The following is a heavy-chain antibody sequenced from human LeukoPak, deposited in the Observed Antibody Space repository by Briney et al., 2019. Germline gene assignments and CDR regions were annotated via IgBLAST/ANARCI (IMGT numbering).Heavy chain of an antibody. V-gene: IGHV3-48*03. CDR1: GFTFSSYE. Sequence: GGSLRLSCATSGFTFSSYEFNWVRQAPGKGLEWVSYIDTSGSNIYYADSVKGRFTVSRDNAKNSLFLQMNSLRAEDAAVYYCARETVNCGGDCYDYWGQGTLVTVSS. D-gene: IGHD2-21*01. J-gene: IGHJ4*02. CDR2: IDTSGSNI. CDR3: ARETVNCGGDCYDY.